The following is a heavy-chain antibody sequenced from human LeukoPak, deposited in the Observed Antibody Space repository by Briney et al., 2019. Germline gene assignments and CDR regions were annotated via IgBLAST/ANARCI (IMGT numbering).Heavy chain of an antibody. CDR3: ARVWGASQNFDY. J-gene: IGHJ4*02. D-gene: IGHD1-26*01. Sequence: PSETLSLTCTVSGGSISSYYWSWIRQPPGKGLEWIGCIYYSGSTNYYPSLKSRVTISVDTSKNQFSLKLSSVTAADTAVYYCARVWGASQNFDYWGQGTLVTVSS. CDR2: IYYSGST. CDR1: GGSISSYY. V-gene: IGHV4-59*01.